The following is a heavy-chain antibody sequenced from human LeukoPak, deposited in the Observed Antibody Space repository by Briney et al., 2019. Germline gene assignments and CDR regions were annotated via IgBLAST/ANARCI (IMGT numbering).Heavy chain of an antibody. J-gene: IGHJ4*02. V-gene: IGHV1-18*01. CDR2: ISAYNGNT. Sequence: ASVKVSCKASGYTFTSYGISWVRQAPGQGLEWMGWISAYNGNTNYAQKLQGRVTMTTDTSTSTAYMELSSLRSEDTAVYYCATDHRDRRGYSYGLGYYWGQGTLVTVSS. CDR1: GYTFTSYG. D-gene: IGHD5-18*01. CDR3: ATDHRDRRGYSYGLGYY.